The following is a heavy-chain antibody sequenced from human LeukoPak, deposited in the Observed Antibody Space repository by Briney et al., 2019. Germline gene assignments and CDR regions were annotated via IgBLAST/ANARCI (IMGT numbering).Heavy chain of an antibody. CDR1: GFTFSSYG. V-gene: IGHV3-30*03. J-gene: IGHJ4*02. CDR3: ATLGSIVGATYFDY. D-gene: IGHD1-26*01. CDR2: ISYDGSNK. Sequence: GGSLRLSCAASGFTFSSYGMHWVRQAPGKGLEWVVVISYDGSNKYYADSVKGRFTISRDNSKNTLYLQMNSLRAEDTAVYYCATLGSIVGATYFDYWGQGTLVTVSS.